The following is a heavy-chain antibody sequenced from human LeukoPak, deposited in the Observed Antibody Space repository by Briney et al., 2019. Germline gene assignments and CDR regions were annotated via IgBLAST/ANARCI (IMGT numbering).Heavy chain of an antibody. V-gene: IGHV3-7*01. CDR3: ARGADGAFDY. D-gene: IGHD5-24*01. CDR1: GFTFSTYW. Sequence: GGSLRLSCSASGFTFSTYWMSWVRQAPGKGLEWVANIKQGGGETYNVDSVKGRFTISRDNAKNSLYLQMNSLRVEDTAVYYCARGADGAFDYWGQGIVVTVSP. J-gene: IGHJ4*02. CDR2: IKQGGGET.